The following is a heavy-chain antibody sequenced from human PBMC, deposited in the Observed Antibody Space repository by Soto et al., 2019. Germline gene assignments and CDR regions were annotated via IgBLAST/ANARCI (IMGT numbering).Heavy chain of an antibody. J-gene: IGHJ4*02. CDR3: AKDRFYMVRGVISHHSLDY. CDR1: GFTFSSYA. D-gene: IGHD3-10*01. CDR2: ISGSGGST. V-gene: IGHV3-23*01. Sequence: GGSLRLSCAASGFTFSSYAMSWVRQAPGKGLEWVSAISGSGGSTYYADSVKGRFTISRDNSKNTLYLQMNSLRAEDTAVYYCAKDRFYMVRGVISHHSLDYWGQGTLVTVAS.